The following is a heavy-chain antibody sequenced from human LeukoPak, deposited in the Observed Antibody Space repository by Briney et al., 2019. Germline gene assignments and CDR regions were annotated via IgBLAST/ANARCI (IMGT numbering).Heavy chain of an antibody. D-gene: IGHD3-22*01. CDR3: AKCNYYDSSAYPFDY. J-gene: IGHJ4*02. Sequence: GGSLRLSCAASGFTFANYAMTWVRRATGKALECVSGISASGGSTYYADSVKGRFTISRDNSKNTLYLHVNSLRAEDTAVYYCAKCNYYDSSAYPFDYWGQGTLVTVSS. CDR2: ISASGGST. CDR1: GFTFANYA. V-gene: IGHV3-23*01.